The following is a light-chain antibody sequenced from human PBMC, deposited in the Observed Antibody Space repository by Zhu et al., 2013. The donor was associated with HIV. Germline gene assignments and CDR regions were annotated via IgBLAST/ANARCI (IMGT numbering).Light chain of an antibody. V-gene: IGKV3-11*02. CDR2: AAS. Sequence: EVVLTQSPATLSLSPGERATLSCRASQNVTNYLVWYQQKPGQAPRLLIYAASSRAAGIPDRFSGSGSVRDFTLTISSLEPEDFAVYYCQHRSNWPSFGGGTKVE. CDR1: QNVTNY. CDR3: QHRSNWPS. J-gene: IGKJ4*01.